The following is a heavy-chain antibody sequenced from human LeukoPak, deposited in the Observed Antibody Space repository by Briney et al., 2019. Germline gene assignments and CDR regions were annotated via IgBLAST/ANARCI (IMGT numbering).Heavy chain of an antibody. CDR2: TYYRSKLYN. Sequence: SQTLSLTCVISGDSFSSNNGAWNWLRQSPSRGLEWLGRTYYRSKLYNEYAVSVRGLIAINPDTSKNQISLQLNSMTPEDTAVYYCAREGDLIVYNWFDPWGQGTLVTVSS. CDR1: GDSFSSNNGA. D-gene: IGHD3-16*02. CDR3: AREGDLIVYNWFDP. V-gene: IGHV6-1*01. J-gene: IGHJ5*02.